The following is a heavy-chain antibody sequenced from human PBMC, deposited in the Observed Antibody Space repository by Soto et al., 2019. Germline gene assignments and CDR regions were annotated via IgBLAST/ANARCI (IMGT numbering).Heavy chain of an antibody. CDR1: GFIFSNAW. V-gene: IGHV3-15*01. D-gene: IGHD3-3*01. CDR3: TTGWSSKDY. J-gene: IGHJ4*02. CDR2: IKSKADGGTT. Sequence: EVQLVESGGGLVKPGGSLRLSCAASGFIFSNAWMSWVRQAPGKGLEWVGRIKSKADGGTTNYAARVKGRFNISRDGSKNTLYLQMNGLKTEDTAVYYCTTGWSSKDYWGQGTLVTVSS.